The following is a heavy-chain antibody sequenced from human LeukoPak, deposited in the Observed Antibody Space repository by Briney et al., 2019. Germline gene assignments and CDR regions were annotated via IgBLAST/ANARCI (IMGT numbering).Heavy chain of an antibody. V-gene: IGHV3-21*01. CDR2: ISSSSSYI. CDR1: GFTFSSYS. Sequence: GGSLRLSCAASGFTFSSYSMNWVRQAPGKGLEWVSSISSSSSYIYYADSVKGRFTISRDNAKNSLYLQMNSLRAEDTAVYYCARDGDYYDSSGYPGPHDAFDIWGQGTMVTVSS. D-gene: IGHD3-22*01. J-gene: IGHJ3*02. CDR3: ARDGDYYDSSGYPGPHDAFDI.